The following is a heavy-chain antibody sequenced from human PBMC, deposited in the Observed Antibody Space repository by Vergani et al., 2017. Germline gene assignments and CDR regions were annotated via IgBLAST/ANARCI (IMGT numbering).Heavy chain of an antibody. CDR2: INTNTGNP. Sequence: QVQLVQSGSELKKPGASVKVSCKASGYTFTSYAMNWVRQAPGQGLEWMGWINTNTGNPTYAQGFTGRFVFSLDTSVSTAYLQISSLKAEDTAVYYCARDISITMVRGVITLDYWGQGTLVTVSS. CDR1: GYTFTSYA. D-gene: IGHD3-10*01. J-gene: IGHJ4*02. CDR3: ARDISITMVRGVITLDY. V-gene: IGHV7-4-1*02.